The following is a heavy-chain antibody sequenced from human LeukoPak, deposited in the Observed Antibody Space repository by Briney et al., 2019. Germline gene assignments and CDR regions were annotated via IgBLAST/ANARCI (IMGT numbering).Heavy chain of an antibody. CDR2: TYCRSTCYS. J-gene: IGHJ4*02. V-gene: IGHV6-1*01. D-gene: IGHD5-18*01. CDR1: GDSVSSNSAA. Sequence: SQTLSLTCVISGDSVSSNSAAWNWFRQSPSRGLEWLGRTYCRSTCYSDYAVSVKSRITINPDTSKNQFSLQLNSVTPEDTAVYYCARGTAHYFDYWGQGTLVTVSS. CDR3: ARGTAHYFDY.